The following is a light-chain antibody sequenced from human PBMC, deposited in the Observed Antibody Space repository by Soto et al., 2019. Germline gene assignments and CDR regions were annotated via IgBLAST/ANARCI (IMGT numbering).Light chain of an antibody. CDR2: GTS. CDR3: LQDYSDPRT. CDR1: QAIRTE. J-gene: IGKJ1*01. Sequence: AIQMTQSPSSLSASVGDRVIITCRASQAIRTELGWYQQRPGKAPKLLIYGTSNLQSGVPSRFSGSGSGTDFTLTINGLQPEDFATYYCLQDYSDPRTFGQGTKVDIK. V-gene: IGKV1-6*01.